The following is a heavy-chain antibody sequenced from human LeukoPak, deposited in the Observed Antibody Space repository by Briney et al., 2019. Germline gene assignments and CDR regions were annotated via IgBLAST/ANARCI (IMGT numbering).Heavy chain of an antibody. Sequence: SVKVSCKASGYTFTRYGISLVRQAPGQGLEWMGRIIPSLGIANYAQNVQGRVTITADKSTSTAYMELSSMRSEDTAVYYCASEFCSGGSCYYAFFDYWGQGTLVTVSS. CDR2: IIPSLGIA. V-gene: IGHV1-69*04. D-gene: IGHD2-15*01. CDR1: GYTFTRYG. CDR3: ASEFCSGGSCYYAFFDY. J-gene: IGHJ4*02.